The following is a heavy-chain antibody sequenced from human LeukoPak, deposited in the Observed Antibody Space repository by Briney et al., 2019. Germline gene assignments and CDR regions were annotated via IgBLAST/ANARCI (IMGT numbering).Heavy chain of an antibody. Sequence: GGSLRLSCAASGFTFSSYWMSWVRQAPGKGLEWVANIKQDGSEKYYVDSVKGRFTISRDNAKNSLYLQMNSLRAGDTAVYYCARADSQLGTGGAFDIWGQGTMVTVSS. V-gene: IGHV3-7*01. CDR3: ARADSQLGTGGAFDI. CDR2: IKQDGSEK. D-gene: IGHD7-27*01. J-gene: IGHJ3*02. CDR1: GFTFSSYW.